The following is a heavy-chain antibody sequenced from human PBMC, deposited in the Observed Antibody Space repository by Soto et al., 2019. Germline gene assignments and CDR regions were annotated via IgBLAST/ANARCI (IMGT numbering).Heavy chain of an antibody. V-gene: IGHV2-5*01. Sequence: SGTTPMNPTHTVTLPCPFSGSSLSTSKKGVGWIRQPPGKALEWLALIYWNDDKRYSPSLKSRLTITKDISKNQVILIMTNMDPVDTATFYCAHSATYYYDSSGYYVSPLGYWGQGTPVIGSS. J-gene: IGHJ4*02. CDR2: IYWNDDK. CDR3: AHSATYYYDSSGYYVSPLGY. D-gene: IGHD3-22*01. CDR1: GSSLSTSKKG.